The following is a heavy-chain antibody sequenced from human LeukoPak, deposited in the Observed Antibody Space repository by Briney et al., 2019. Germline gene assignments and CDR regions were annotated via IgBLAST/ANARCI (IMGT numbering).Heavy chain of an antibody. CDR1: GGSISSYY. CDR3: ASGGGYYFDY. J-gene: IGHJ4*02. D-gene: IGHD6-25*01. CDR2: IYYSGST. Sequence: SETLSPTCTVSGGSISSYYWSWIRQHPGKGLEWIGYIYYSGSTYYNPSLKSRATISVDTPKNQFSLKLSSVTAADTAVYYCASGGGYYFDYWGQGTLVTVSS. V-gene: IGHV4-59*06.